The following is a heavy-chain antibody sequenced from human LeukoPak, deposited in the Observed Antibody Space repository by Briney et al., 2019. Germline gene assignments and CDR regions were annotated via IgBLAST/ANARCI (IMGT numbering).Heavy chain of an antibody. Sequence: GGSLRLSCAASGFTFSGYAMSWVRQAPGKGLEWVSAISGSGGSTYYADSVKGRFTISRDNSKNTLNLQMNSLRAEDTAVYYCAKWSGDGVYYYYYYMDVWGKGTTVTVSS. V-gene: IGHV3-23*01. D-gene: IGHD7-27*01. CDR3: AKWSGDGVYYYYYYMDV. CDR2: ISGSGGST. J-gene: IGHJ6*03. CDR1: GFTFSGYA.